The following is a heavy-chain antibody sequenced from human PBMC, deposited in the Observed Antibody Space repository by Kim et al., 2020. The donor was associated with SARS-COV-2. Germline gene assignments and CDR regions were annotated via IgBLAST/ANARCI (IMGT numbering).Heavy chain of an antibody. CDR3: ARSPLGWELLHYFDP. CDR2: INTNTGKA. D-gene: IGHD1-26*01. J-gene: IGHJ5*02. Sequence: ASVKVSCKASGYTFPDYALSWVRQAPGQGLQWMGWINTNTGKATYAQGFTGRFVFSLETSVATAYLQISSLEPGDSAVYYCARSPLGWELLHYFDPWGQGTTVTVSS. CDR1: GYTFPDYA. V-gene: IGHV7-4-1*01.